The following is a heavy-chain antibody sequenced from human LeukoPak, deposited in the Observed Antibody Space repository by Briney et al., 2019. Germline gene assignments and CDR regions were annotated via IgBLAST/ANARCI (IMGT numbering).Heavy chain of an antibody. V-gene: IGHV3-20*04. J-gene: IGHJ4*02. Sequence: GGSLRLSCAASGFTFDDYGMSWVRQAPGKGLEWVFGINWNGGSTGYADSVKGRFTIYRDNAKNSLYLQMNSLRAEDTALYYCARVISTEIGYCSGGSCSRGYYFDYWGQGTLVTVSS. CDR2: INWNGGST. CDR3: ARVISTEIGYCSGGSCSRGYYFDY. D-gene: IGHD2-15*01. CDR1: GFTFDDYG.